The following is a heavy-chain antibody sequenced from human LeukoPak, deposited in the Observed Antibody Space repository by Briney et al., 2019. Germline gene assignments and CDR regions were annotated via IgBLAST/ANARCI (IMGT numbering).Heavy chain of an antibody. CDR1: GYSFTSYW. V-gene: IGHV3-48*04. CDR3: AKRGYYYDSSAYYYFDY. J-gene: IGHJ4*02. Sequence: PGESLKISCKGSGYSFTSYWIGWVRQAPGKGLEWVSYISSSGSTIYYADSVKGRFTISRDNAKNSLYLQMNSLRAEDTAVYYCAKRGYYYDSSAYYYFDYWGQGTLVTVSS. D-gene: IGHD3-22*01. CDR2: ISSSGSTI.